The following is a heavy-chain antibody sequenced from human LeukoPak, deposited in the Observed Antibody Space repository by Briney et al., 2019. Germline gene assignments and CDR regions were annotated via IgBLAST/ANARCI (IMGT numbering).Heavy chain of an antibody. CDR1: GSTFTSYA. V-gene: IGHV3-23*01. D-gene: IGHD2-8*01. J-gene: IGHJ4*02. Sequence: GGSLRLSCAASGSTFTSYAMNWVRQAPGKGLEWVSGISGSGGSTYYADSVKGRFSISRDNSKNTLYLQLNSLRVEDTAEYYCAKAHGGSYHSGIDWGQGTLVIVSS. CDR2: ISGSGGST. CDR3: AKAHGGSYHSGID.